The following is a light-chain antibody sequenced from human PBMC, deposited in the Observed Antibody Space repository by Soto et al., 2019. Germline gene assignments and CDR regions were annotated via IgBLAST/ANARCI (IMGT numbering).Light chain of an antibody. CDR3: SSYADSDTLYV. J-gene: IGLJ1*01. CDR2: EVS. V-gene: IGLV2-14*01. CDR1: SSDVGAYNY. Sequence: QSVLTQPASVSGSPGQSITISCTGTSSDVGAYNYVSWYQQHPGKAPKLLIFEVSSRPSGVSNRFSGSKSGSTASLTISGLQAVDEADYYCSSYADSDTLYVFGTGTKGTVL.